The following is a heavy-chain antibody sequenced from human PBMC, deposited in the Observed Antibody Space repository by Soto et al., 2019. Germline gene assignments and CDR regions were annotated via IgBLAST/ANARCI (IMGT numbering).Heavy chain of an antibody. V-gene: IGHV3-30*18. Sequence: QVQLVESGGGVVQPGRSLRLSCAASGFTFSSYGMHWVRQAPGKGLEWVAVISYDGSNKYYADSVKGRFTISRDNSKNTLDLQMNSLRAEDTAVYYCAKDMWVYAVPFVDYWGQGTLVTVSS. J-gene: IGHJ4*02. D-gene: IGHD2-8*01. CDR1: GFTFSSYG. CDR2: ISYDGSNK. CDR3: AKDMWVYAVPFVDY.